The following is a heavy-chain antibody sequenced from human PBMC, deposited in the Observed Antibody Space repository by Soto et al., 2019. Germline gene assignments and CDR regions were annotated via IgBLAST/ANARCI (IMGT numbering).Heavy chain of an antibody. CDR2: ISSSSSTI. CDR1: GFTFSSYS. D-gene: IGHD3-9*01. CDR3: AREAWVGHDILTGYVY. J-gene: IGHJ4*02. Sequence: GGSLRLSCAASGFTFSSYSMNWVRQAPGKGLEWVSYISSSSSTIYYADSVKGRFTISRDNAKNSLYLQMNSLRAEDTAVYYCAREAWVGHDILTGYVYWGQGTLVTVSS. V-gene: IGHV3-48*04.